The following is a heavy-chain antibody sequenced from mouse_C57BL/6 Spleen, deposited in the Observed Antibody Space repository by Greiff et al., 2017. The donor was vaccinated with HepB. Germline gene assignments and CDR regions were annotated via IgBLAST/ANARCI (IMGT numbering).Heavy chain of an antibody. CDR2: ISSGSSTI. J-gene: IGHJ4*01. Sequence: EVKLMESGGGLVKPGGSLKLSCAASGFTFSDYGMHWVRQSPEKGLEWVAYISSGSSTIYYADTVKGRFTISRDNAKNTLFLQMTSLRSEDTAMYYCARPSVITTVVAKDYAMDYWGQGTSVTVSS. V-gene: IGHV5-17*01. CDR3: ARPSVITTVVAKDYAMDY. CDR1: GFTFSDYG. D-gene: IGHD1-1*01.